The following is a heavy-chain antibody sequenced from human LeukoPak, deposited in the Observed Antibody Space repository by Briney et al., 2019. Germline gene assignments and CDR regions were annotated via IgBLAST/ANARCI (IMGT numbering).Heavy chain of an antibody. J-gene: IGHJ4*02. Sequence: GGSLRLSCAASGFTFSSYGMHWVRQAPGKGLEWVAVIWYDGSNKYYADSVKGRFTISRDNSKNTLYLQMNSLRAEDTAVYYCARDFGREFGLYEVSPFDYWGQGTLVTVSS. V-gene: IGHV3-33*01. CDR2: IWYDGSNK. CDR1: GFTFSSYG. D-gene: IGHD3-10*01. CDR3: ARDFGREFGLYEVSPFDY.